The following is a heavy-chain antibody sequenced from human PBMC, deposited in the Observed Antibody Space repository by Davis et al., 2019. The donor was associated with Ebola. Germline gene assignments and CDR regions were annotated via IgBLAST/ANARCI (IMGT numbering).Heavy chain of an antibody. D-gene: IGHD3-10*01. CDR3: ATAGILLWFGESRRLDY. Sequence: ASVKVSCKASGYTFTSYGISWVRQAPGQGLEWMGWINPNSGGTNYAQKFQGRVTMTEDTSTDTAYMELSSLRSEDTAVYYCATAGILLWFGESRRLDYWGQGTLVTVSS. V-gene: IGHV1-18*01. CDR1: GYTFTSYG. CDR2: INPNSGGT. J-gene: IGHJ4*02.